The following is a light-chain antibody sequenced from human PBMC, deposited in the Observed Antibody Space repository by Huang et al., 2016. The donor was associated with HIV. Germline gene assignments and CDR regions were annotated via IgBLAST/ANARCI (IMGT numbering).Light chain of an antibody. CDR1: QNITTH. CDR3: QQVYTSPLT. CDR2: GSS. J-gene: IGKJ1*01. Sequence: DIQMTQSPSSLSASIGDRVSITCRTGQNITTHLNWYQQKPVKAPRLLIYGSSNLHHGVPSRFSGSASWTTFTLVIDRLQSYDYGTFYCQQVYTSPLTFGQGTRV. V-gene: IGKV1-39*01.